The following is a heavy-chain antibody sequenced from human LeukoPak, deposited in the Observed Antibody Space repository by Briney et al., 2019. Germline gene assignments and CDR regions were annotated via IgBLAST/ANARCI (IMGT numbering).Heavy chain of an antibody. J-gene: IGHJ4*02. CDR2: IYPGDSDA. D-gene: IGHD1-26*01. CDR1: GYSFTSSW. V-gene: IGHV5-51*01. Sequence: EESLKISCKGSGYSFTSSWIGWVRQMPGKGLEWMGIIYPGDSDARYSPSFQGQVTISADKSISTAYLQWSSLKASDTAMYYCARRRDLYSGSYYPFDYWGQGTLVTVSS. CDR3: ARRRDLYSGSYYPFDY.